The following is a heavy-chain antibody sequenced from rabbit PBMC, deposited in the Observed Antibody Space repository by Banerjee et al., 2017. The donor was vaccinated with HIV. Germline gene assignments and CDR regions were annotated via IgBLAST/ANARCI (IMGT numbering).Heavy chain of an antibody. D-gene: IGHD2-1*01. V-gene: IGHV1S47*01. J-gene: IGHJ4*01. Sequence: QEQLVESGGGLVQPGGSLKLSCKASGFDFSNYGVSWVRQAPGKGLEWIGYIEPIFGNTYYANWVNGRFPISSHNAQNTLYLQVSSLTAADTATYFCARGPWNNGDGLNLWGQGTLVTVS. CDR2: IEPIFGNT. CDR3: ARGPWNNGDGLNL. CDR1: GFDFSNYG.